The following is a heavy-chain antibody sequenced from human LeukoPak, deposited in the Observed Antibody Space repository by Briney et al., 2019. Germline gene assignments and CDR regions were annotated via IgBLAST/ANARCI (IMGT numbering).Heavy chain of an antibody. J-gene: IGHJ6*03. CDR1: GFTFSSYW. CDR3: ARDQRITWPMDV. D-gene: IGHD3-3*01. V-gene: IGHV3-21*01. CDR2: ISSSSSYI. Sequence: KAGGSLRLSCAASGFTFSSYWMHWVRQAPGKGLEWVSSISSSSSYIYHADSVKGRFTISRDNAKNSLYLQMNSLRAEDTAVYYCARDQRITWPMDVWGKGTTVTVSS.